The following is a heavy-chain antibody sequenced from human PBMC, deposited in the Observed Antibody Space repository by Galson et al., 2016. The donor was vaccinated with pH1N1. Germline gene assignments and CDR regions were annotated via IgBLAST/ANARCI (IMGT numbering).Heavy chain of an antibody. V-gene: IGHV3-53*05. CDR1: GFTVNSNY. D-gene: IGHD1-26*01. CDR2: ISSGGEI. J-gene: IGHJ6*02. CDR3: TRMRGATINYGLDF. Sequence: SLRLSCAASGFTVNSNYMAWVRQAPGKGLEWVSFISSGGEIQYADAVKGRFTISRDRPTNTLFLQINSLRLADTCIYYCTRMRGATINYGLDFWGQGTKVTVSS.